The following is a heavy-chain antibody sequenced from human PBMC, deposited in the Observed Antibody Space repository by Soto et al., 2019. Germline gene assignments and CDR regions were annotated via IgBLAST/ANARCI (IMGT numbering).Heavy chain of an antibody. CDR1: GFTVSTKY. D-gene: IGHD6-13*01. CDR3: ARPAGIAAAVSDIANNWFDP. Sequence: GGSLRLSCAASGFTVSTKYMSWVRQAPGKGLEWVSVIYSGGSTFYADSVRGRFTISRDNSKNTVNLQMNSLRAEDTAVYYCARPAGIAAAVSDIANNWFDPWGQGTLVTVSS. J-gene: IGHJ5*02. V-gene: IGHV3-66*04. CDR2: IYSGGST.